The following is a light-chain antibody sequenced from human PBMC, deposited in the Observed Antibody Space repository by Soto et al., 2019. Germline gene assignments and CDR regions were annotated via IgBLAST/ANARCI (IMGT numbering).Light chain of an antibody. CDR1: QSISSW. J-gene: IGKJ3*01. Sequence: DIQMTQSPSTLSASVGDRVTITCRASQSISSWLAWYQQKPGKAPKLLIYDASSLESGVPSRYSGSGSETHFTLTISSLQPDDSATYYCQQYNIYSRFTFGRGTKVDIK. CDR2: DAS. CDR3: QQYNIYSRFT. V-gene: IGKV1-5*01.